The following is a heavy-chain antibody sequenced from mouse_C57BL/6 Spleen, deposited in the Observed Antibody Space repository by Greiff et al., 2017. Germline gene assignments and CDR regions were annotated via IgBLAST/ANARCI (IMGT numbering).Heavy chain of an antibody. CDR3: AVLDSSGYVAMDY. D-gene: IGHD3-2*02. CDR2: IYPRSGNT. J-gene: IGHJ4*01. V-gene: IGHV1-81*01. Sequence: VQLQPSGAELARPGASVKLSCKASGYTFTSYGISWVKQRTGQGLEWIGEIYPRSGNTYYNEKFKGKATLTADKSSSTAYMELRSLTSEDSAVYFCAVLDSSGYVAMDYWGQGTSVTVSS. CDR1: GYTFTSYG.